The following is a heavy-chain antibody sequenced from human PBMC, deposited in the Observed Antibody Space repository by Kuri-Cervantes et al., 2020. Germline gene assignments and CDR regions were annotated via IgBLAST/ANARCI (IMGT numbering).Heavy chain of an antibody. CDR2: ISSSGSIK. J-gene: IGHJ4*02. V-gene: IGHV3-48*03. CDR3: ARVKVATISGLDY. D-gene: IGHD5-12*01. Sequence: GESLKISCAASGFTFSTYEMNWVRQAPGKGLEWVSYISSSGSIKKYADSVRGRFTISRDNAKNSLYLQMNSLRAEDTAVYYCARVKVATISGLDYWGQGTLVTVSS. CDR1: GFTFSTYE.